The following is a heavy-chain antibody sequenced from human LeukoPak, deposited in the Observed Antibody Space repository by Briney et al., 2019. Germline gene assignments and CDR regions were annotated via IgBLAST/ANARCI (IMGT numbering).Heavy chain of an antibody. J-gene: IGHJ4*02. V-gene: IGHV3-23*01. D-gene: IGHD3-3*01. CDR3: AKDTLSRDFWSGYYFDY. CDR1: GFIFSSYA. Sequence: GGSLRLSCAASGFIFSSYAMSWVRQAPGKGLEWVSAISGSGGSTYYADSVKGRFTISRDNSKNTLYLQMNSLRAEDTAVYYCAKDTLSRDFWSGYYFDYWGQGTLVTVSS. CDR2: ISGSGGST.